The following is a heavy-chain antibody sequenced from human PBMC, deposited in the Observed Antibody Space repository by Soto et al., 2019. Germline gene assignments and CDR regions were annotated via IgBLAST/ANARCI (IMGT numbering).Heavy chain of an antibody. J-gene: IGHJ4*02. V-gene: IGHV1-46*03. D-gene: IGHD4-17*01. CDR1: GYTFTSYY. CDR2: INPSGGST. Sequence: QVQLVQSGAEVKKPGASVKVSCKASGYTFTSYYMHWVRQAPGQGLEWMGIINPSGGSTSYAQKFQGRVTMTRDTATSTGYMELSSLRSEDTAVDYCARDSKRRGYGDYLFDYWGQGTLVTVSS. CDR3: ARDSKRRGYGDYLFDY.